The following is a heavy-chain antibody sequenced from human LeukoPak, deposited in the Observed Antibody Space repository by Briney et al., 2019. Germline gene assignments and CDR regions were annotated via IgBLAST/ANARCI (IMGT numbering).Heavy chain of an antibody. D-gene: IGHD3-22*01. V-gene: IGHV3-23*01. CDR3: AKSPGTSGYYYVGDY. Sequence: PGGSLRLSCAASGFTFSSYAMSWVRQAPGKGLEWVSGISGSGDTYYADSVKGRFTISRDNSRKTLYVQMNSLRAEDTALYYCAKSPGTSGYYYVGDYWGQGTLVTVSS. CDR1: GFTFSSYA. J-gene: IGHJ4*02. CDR2: ISGSGDT.